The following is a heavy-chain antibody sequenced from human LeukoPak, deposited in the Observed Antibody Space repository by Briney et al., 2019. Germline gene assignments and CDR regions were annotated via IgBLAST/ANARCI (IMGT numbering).Heavy chain of an antibody. D-gene: IGHD6-13*01. Sequence: ASVKVSCKASGYTFTNYGISWVRQAPGQGLEWMGWISAYNGNTHYAQNLQGRVTMTTDTSTSTAYMELKSLRSDDTAVYYCARGRLEGVYSSSWCFDYWGQGTLVTVSA. CDR2: ISAYNGNT. J-gene: IGHJ4*02. V-gene: IGHV1-18*01. CDR1: GYTFTNYG. CDR3: ARGRLEGVYSSSWCFDY.